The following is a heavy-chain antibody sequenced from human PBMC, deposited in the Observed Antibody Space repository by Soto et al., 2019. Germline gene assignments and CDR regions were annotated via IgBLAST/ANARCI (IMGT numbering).Heavy chain of an antibody. CDR3: ARVMNYYDSSGYPDY. J-gene: IGHJ4*02. CDR2: ISAYNGNT. V-gene: IGHV1-18*01. CDR1: GYTFTSYG. Sequence: ASVKVSCKASGYTFTSYGISWVRQAPGQGLEWMGWISAYNGNTNYAQKLQGRVTMTTDTSTSTAYMELRSLRSDDKAVYYCARVMNYYDSSGYPDYWGQGTLVTVSS. D-gene: IGHD3-22*01.